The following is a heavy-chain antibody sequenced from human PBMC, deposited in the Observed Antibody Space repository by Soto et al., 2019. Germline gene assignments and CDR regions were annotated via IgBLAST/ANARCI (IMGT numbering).Heavy chain of an antibody. Sequence: GESLKISCKGSGYSFTSYWIGWVRQMPGKGLEWMGIIYPGDSDTRYSPSFQGQVTISADKSISTAYLQWSSLKASDTAMYYCAGARGAARGYGSGSYNWFDPWGQGTLVTVSS. CDR2: IYPGDSDT. D-gene: IGHD3-10*01. V-gene: IGHV5-51*01. J-gene: IGHJ5*02. CDR1: GYSFTSYW. CDR3: AGARGAARGYGSGSYNWFDP.